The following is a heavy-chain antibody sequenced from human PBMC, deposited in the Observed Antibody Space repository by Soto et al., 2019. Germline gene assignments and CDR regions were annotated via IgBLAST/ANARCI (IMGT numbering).Heavy chain of an antibody. J-gene: IGHJ4*02. CDR3: SRDLISSSWRYFDY. CDR2: IIPIFGTA. V-gene: IGHV1-69*01. CDR1: GGTFSSYA. D-gene: IGHD6-13*01. Sequence: QVQLVQSGAAVKKPGSSVKVSCKASGGTFSSYAISWVRQAPGQGLEWMGGIIPIFGTANYAQKFQGRVTITADESTSTAYMELSSLRSEDTAVYYCSRDLISSSWRYFDYWGQGTLVTVSS.